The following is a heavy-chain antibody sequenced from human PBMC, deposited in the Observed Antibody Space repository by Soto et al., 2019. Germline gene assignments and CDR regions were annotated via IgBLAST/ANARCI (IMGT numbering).Heavy chain of an antibody. CDR3: ARGSNCSGGSCYGLSWFDP. J-gene: IGHJ5*02. V-gene: IGHV4-34*01. CDR2: INHSGST. D-gene: IGHD2-15*01. Sequence: SETLSLTCAVYGGSFSGYYWSWIRQPPGKGLEWIGEINHSGSTNYNPSLKSRVTISVDTSKNQFSLKLSSVTAADTAVYYCARGSNCSGGSCYGLSWFDPRGQGTLVTVS. CDR1: GGSFSGYY.